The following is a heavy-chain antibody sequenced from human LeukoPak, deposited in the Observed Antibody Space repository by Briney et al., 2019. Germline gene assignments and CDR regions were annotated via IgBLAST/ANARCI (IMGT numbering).Heavy chain of an antibody. Sequence: ASVKVSCKASGYTFTGYYMHWVRQAPGQGLEWMGWINPNSGGTNYAQKFQGRVTITADKSTSTAYMELSSLRSEDTAVYYCARVGYYGSGSYDYWGQGTLVTVSS. CDR1: GYTFTGYY. CDR3: ARVGYYGSGSYDY. V-gene: IGHV1-2*02. CDR2: INPNSGGT. D-gene: IGHD3-10*01. J-gene: IGHJ4*02.